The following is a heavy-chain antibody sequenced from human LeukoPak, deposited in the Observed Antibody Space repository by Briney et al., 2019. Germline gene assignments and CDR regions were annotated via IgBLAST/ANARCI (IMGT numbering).Heavy chain of an antibody. J-gene: IGHJ3*02. CDR2: INHSGST. CDR3: ARGYSSSWYKEGFDI. Sequence: GSLRLSCAASGFTFSSYAMHWVRQPPGKGLEWIGEINHSGSTNYNPSLKSRVTISVDTSKNQFSLKLSSVTAADTAVYYCARGYSSSWYKEGFDIWGQGTMVTVSS. D-gene: IGHD6-13*01. V-gene: IGHV4-34*01. CDR1: GFTFSSYA.